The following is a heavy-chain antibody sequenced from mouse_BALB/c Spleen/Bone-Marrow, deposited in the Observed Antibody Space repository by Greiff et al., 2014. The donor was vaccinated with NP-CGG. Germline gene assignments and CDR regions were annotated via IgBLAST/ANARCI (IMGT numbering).Heavy chain of an antibody. Sequence: VKLMESGPGLVAPSQSLSITCSVSGFSLPSYGVSWVRRPPGKDLEWLGVIWGDGSTNYHSALISRLSISKDNSKSQVFLKLNSLQTDDTATYYCAKGPNWDGYFDYWGQGTTLTVSS. D-gene: IGHD4-1*01. V-gene: IGHV2-3*01. CDR3: AKGPNWDGYFDY. J-gene: IGHJ2*01. CDR1: GFSLPSYG. CDR2: IWGDGST.